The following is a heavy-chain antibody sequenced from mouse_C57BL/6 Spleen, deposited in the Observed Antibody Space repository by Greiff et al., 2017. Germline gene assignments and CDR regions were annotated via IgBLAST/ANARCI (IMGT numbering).Heavy chain of an antibody. V-gene: IGHV1-20*01. CDR2: INPYNGDT. D-gene: IGHD2-1*01. CDR1: GYSFTGYF. J-gene: IGHJ1*03. CDR3: ARGNYWYFDV. Sequence: EVQLVESGPELVKPGDSVKISCKASGYSFTGYFMNWVMQSHGKSLEWIGRINPYNGDTFYNQKFKGKATLTVDKSSSTAHMELRSLTSEDSAVYYCARGNYWYFDVWGTGTTVTVSS.